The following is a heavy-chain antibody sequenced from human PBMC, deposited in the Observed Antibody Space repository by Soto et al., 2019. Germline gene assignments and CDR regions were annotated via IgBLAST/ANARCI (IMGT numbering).Heavy chain of an antibody. Sequence: PGESLKISCKGSGYIFRNNWITWVRQMPGKGLEWMGRIDLTDSYTSYSPSFQGHVSFSADKSINTTYLHFSSQRDSDTAVYYCARHGASHYLSSGYPYAIDYWGQGTPVTVSS. D-gene: IGHD3-22*01. J-gene: IGHJ4*02. CDR3: ARHGASHYLSSGYPYAIDY. CDR1: GYIFRNNW. CDR2: IDLTDSYT. V-gene: IGHV5-10-1*01.